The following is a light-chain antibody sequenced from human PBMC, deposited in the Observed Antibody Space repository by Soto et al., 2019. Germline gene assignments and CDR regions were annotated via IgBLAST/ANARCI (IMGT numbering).Light chain of an antibody. CDR3: QQYDNLPPIT. V-gene: IGKV1-33*01. Sequence: QMTQSPSSLSASVGEKIIITCRASRDVGSDVSWYQQKPGQAPKLLIYAASNLYTGVPLRFSGSRSGTEFTLTISSLQPEDIATYYCQQYDNLPPITFGQGTRLEIK. CDR1: RDVGSD. CDR2: AAS. J-gene: IGKJ5*01.